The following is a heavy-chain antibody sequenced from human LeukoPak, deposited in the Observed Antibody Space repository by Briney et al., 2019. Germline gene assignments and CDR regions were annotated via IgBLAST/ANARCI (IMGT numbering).Heavy chain of an antibody. D-gene: IGHD6-13*01. CDR2: INHSGSI. CDR3: ARRGSSWYERWFDP. CDR1: GGSFSGSY. V-gene: IGHV4-34*01. Sequence: SETLSLTCAVYGGSFSGSYWSWICQPPGKGQEWIGEINHSGSINYNPSLTSRVTISVDTSKNQFSLKLSSVTAADTAVYYCARRGSSWYERWFDPWGQGTLVTVSS. J-gene: IGHJ5*02.